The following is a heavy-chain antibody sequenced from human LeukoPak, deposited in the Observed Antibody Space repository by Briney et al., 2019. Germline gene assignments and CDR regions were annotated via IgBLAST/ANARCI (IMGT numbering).Heavy chain of an antibody. D-gene: IGHD5-12*01. CDR2: ISYDGSNK. CDR1: GFTFSSYS. Sequence: QPGGSLRLSCAASGFTFSSYSMNWVRQAPGKGLEWVAVISYDGSNKYYADSVKGRFTISRDNSKNTLYLQMKSLRAEDTAVYYCAKGGGYEAQYYYYYLDVWGKGTTVTISS. J-gene: IGHJ6*03. CDR3: AKGGGYEAQYYYYYLDV. V-gene: IGHV3-30*18.